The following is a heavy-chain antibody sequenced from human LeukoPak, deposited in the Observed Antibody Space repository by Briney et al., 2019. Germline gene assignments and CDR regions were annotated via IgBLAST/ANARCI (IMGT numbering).Heavy chain of an antibody. J-gene: IGHJ3*02. D-gene: IGHD3-10*01. CDR2: IIPILGTA. Sequence: ASVKVSCKASGGTFSSYAISWVRQAPGQGLEWMGGIIPILGTANYAQKFQGRVTITTDESTSTAYMELSSLRSEDTAVYYCARDYGGGGWGPLGIWGQGTMVTVSS. V-gene: IGHV1-69*05. CDR1: GGTFSSYA. CDR3: ARDYGGGGWGPLGI.